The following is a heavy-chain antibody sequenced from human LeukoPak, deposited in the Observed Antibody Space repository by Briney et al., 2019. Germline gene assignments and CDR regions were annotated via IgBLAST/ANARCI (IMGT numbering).Heavy chain of an antibody. V-gene: IGHV4-59*01. CDR2: IYYSGST. Sequence: PSETLSLTCTVSGGSISSYYWSWIRQPPGKGLEWIGYIYYSGSTNYNPSLKSRVTISVDTSKNQFSLKLSSVTAADTAGYYCARLYDCWSGYYFDYWGQGTLVTVSS. D-gene: IGHD3-3*01. CDR1: GGSISSYY. CDR3: ARLYDCWSGYYFDY. J-gene: IGHJ4*02.